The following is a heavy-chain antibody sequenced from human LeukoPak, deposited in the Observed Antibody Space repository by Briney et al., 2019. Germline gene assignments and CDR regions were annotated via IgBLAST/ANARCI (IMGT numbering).Heavy chain of an antibody. D-gene: IGHD1/OR15-1a*01. CDR3: AKINNDDDY. J-gene: IGHJ4*02. V-gene: IGHV3-30*18. CDR2: FSPDGHTE. Sequence: AAFSPDGHTEYYIDSAKGRFTISRDNSKNTIYLQMNSLRREDSAVYFCAKINNDDDYWGQGTLVTVSS.